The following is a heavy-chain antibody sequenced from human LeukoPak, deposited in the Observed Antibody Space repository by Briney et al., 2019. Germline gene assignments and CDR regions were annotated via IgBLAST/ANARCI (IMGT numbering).Heavy chain of an antibody. CDR3: ARGRPHYGDYDGYYYYGMDV. CDR1: GYTFTSYD. V-gene: IGHV1-8*01. Sequence: ASVKVSCKASGYTFTSYDINWVRQATGQGLEWMGWMNPNSGNTGYAQKFQGRVTMTRNTSISTAYMELSSLRSEDTAVYYCARGRPHYGDYDGYYYYGMDVWGQGTTVTVSS. CDR2: MNPNSGNT. D-gene: IGHD4-17*01. J-gene: IGHJ6*02.